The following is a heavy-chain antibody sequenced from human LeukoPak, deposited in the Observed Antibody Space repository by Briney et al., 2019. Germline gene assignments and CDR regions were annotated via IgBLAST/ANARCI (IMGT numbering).Heavy chain of an antibody. V-gene: IGHV4-59*01. CDR2: IYYSGST. Sequence: SETLSLTCTVSGGSISSYYWSWLRQPPGKGLEWLGYIYYSGSTNYNPSLKSRVTISVDTSKNQFSLKLSSVTAADTAVYYCARDMTLYDSMEGWFDPWGQGTLVTVSS. J-gene: IGHJ5*02. D-gene: IGHD2/OR15-2a*01. CDR3: ARDMTLYDSMEGWFDP. CDR1: GGSISSYY.